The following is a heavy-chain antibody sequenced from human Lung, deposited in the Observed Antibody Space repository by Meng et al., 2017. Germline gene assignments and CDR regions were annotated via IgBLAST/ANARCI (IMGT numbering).Heavy chain of an antibody. CDR2: ISVKNGEA. CDR3: ARYVPNGSFWYFDF. CDR1: GNIFTNYD. J-gene: IGHJ2*01. Sequence: QVHLVPSGADAKKPGAFMKVSCKASGNIFTNYDISWVRQAPGQGLEWMGWISVKNGEAKYPQNFQGRVTMTTDTTTSTAYMELRSLTSDDTAVYYCARYVPNGSFWYFDFWGRGTLVTVSS. V-gene: IGHV1-18*01. D-gene: IGHD6-13*01.